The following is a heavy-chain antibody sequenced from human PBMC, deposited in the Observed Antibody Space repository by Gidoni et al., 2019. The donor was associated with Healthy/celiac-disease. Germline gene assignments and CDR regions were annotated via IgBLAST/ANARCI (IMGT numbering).Heavy chain of an antibody. Sequence: EVQLLVSGGGVAQPGGSLRLPCAASGITCRSSARSWVGQSPGKGLEWVAAISCSGGSTYYADSVKGRFTISRDNAKNTLYLQMNSLRAEDTAVYYCAKDSIPDYGDSWASWFDPWGQGTLVTVSS. D-gene: IGHD4-17*01. J-gene: IGHJ5*02. V-gene: IGHV3-23*01. CDR2: ISCSGGST. CDR1: GITCRSSA. CDR3: AKDSIPDYGDSWASWFDP.